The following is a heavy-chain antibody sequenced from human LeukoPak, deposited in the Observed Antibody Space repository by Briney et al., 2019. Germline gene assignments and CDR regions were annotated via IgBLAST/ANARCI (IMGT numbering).Heavy chain of an antibody. V-gene: IGHV1-69*04. CDR1: GGTFSSYA. CDR3: ARDPLGSGYSSY. CDR2: IIPILGIA. Sequence: SVKVSCKASGGTFSSYAISWVRQAPGQGLEWMGRIIPILGIANYAQKFKGRVTITADKSTSTAYMELSSLRSEDTAVYYCARDPLGSGYSSYWGQGTLVTVSS. D-gene: IGHD5-18*01. J-gene: IGHJ4*02.